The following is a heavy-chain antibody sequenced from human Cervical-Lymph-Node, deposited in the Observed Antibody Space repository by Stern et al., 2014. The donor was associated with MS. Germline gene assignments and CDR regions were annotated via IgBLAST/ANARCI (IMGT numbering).Heavy chain of an antibody. J-gene: IGHJ6*02. D-gene: IGHD6-13*01. V-gene: IGHV1-8*01. Sequence: QVQLVQSGAEVKKPGASVKVSCKASGYTFTNFDINWVRQTPGHGLEYVGWLNPDNADTGYAQKVQDRVTMTRNIALSTAYLEVKSLTYEDAGVYFCANGSRWDAMDVWGQGTAVTVSS. CDR1: GYTFTNFD. CDR2: LNPDNADT. CDR3: ANGSRWDAMDV.